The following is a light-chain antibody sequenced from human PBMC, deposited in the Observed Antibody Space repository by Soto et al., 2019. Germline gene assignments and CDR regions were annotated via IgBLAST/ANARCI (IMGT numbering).Light chain of an antibody. V-gene: IGKV1-39*01. J-gene: IGKJ4*01. CDR2: AAS. CDR3: QQSYSTPPLT. Sequence: DIQMTQSPSSLSASVGDRVTITCRASQSISSYLNWYQQKPGKAPKFLIYAASSLQSEVPSRFSGSGSGTDFTLTISSLQPEDFATYYCQQSYSTPPLTFGGGTKVEIK. CDR1: QSISSY.